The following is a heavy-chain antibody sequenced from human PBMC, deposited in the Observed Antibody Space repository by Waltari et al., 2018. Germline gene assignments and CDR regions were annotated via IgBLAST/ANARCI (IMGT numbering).Heavy chain of an antibody. D-gene: IGHD6-13*01. Sequence: QVQLVQSGAEVKKPGSSVKVSCKASEDTFSSYAISWVGQAPGQGLEWMGRIIPILGIANYAQKFQGRVTITADESTSTAYMELSSLRSEDTAVYYCARSYSSSWAHFDYWGQGTLVTVSS. V-gene: IGHV1-69*04. CDR1: EDTFSSYA. CDR3: ARSYSSSWAHFDY. CDR2: IIPILGIA. J-gene: IGHJ4*02.